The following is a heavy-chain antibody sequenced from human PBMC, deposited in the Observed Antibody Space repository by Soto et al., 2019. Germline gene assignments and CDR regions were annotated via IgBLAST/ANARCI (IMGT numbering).Heavy chain of an antibody. V-gene: IGHV3-23*01. CDR1: GFTFSSYA. J-gene: IGHJ6*03. CDR3: AGVPGTNYDFWSGYQREGYYYMDV. Sequence: GGSLRLSCAASGFTFSSYAMSWVRQAPGKGLEWVSAISGSGGSTYYADSVKGRFTISRDNAKNSLYLQMNSLRAEDTAVYYCAGVPGTNYDFWSGYQREGYYYMDVWGKGTTVTVSS. D-gene: IGHD3-3*01. CDR2: ISGSGGST.